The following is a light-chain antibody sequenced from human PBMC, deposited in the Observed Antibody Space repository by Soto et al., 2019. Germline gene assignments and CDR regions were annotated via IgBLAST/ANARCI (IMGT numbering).Light chain of an antibody. Sequence: IQMTQSPSILSASVGDRVTITCRASQNIDSWLAWYQQKPGQAPKLLIYKASSLESGVPSRFSGSESGTEFTLTISSLQPDDSATYYCKQYSTYSRYTFGQGTKLEIK. CDR2: KAS. CDR3: KQYSTYSRYT. V-gene: IGKV1-5*03. J-gene: IGKJ2*01. CDR1: QNIDSW.